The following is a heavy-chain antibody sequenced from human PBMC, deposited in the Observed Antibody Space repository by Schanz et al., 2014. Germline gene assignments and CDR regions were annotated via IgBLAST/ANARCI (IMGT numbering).Heavy chain of an antibody. V-gene: IGHV3-23*04. Sequence: LQLVESGGGVVQPGGSLRLSCAASGFSFSNYALVWVRQPPGKGLEWISGISGFGTGAYYADSVKGRFSISRDSARNSLYLQMSSLRAEDTAVYYCARGTPFLCDYWGQGTLVTVSS. CDR3: ARGTPFLCDY. CDR2: ISGFGTGA. J-gene: IGHJ4*02. CDR1: GFSFSNYA. D-gene: IGHD3-16*01.